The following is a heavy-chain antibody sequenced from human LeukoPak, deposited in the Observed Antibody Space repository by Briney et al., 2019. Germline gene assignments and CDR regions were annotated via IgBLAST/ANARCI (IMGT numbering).Heavy chain of an antibody. J-gene: IGHJ3*02. CDR2: ISYDGSNK. D-gene: IGHD5-18*01. Sequence: GGSLRLSCTASGFTFGDYAMSWVRQAPGKGLEWVAVISYDGSNKYYADSVKGRFTISRDNSKNTLYLQMNSLRAEDTAVYYCARGVDTAIDDAFDIWGQGTMVTVSS. CDR1: GFTFGDYA. CDR3: ARGVDTAIDDAFDI. V-gene: IGHV3-30*04.